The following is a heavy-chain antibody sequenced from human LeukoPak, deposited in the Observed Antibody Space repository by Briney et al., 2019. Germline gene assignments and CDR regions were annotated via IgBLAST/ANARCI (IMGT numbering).Heavy chain of an antibody. V-gene: IGHV3-9*01. CDR3: AKGPGYFQH. Sequence: GGSLRLSCAASGFTFDDYAMRWVRHAPGKGLEWVSGISWNSGSIGYAASVKGRFTISRDNAKNSLYLQMNSLRAEDTALYYCAKGPGYFQHWGQGTLVTVSS. CDR1: GFTFDDYA. CDR2: ISWNSGSI. J-gene: IGHJ1*01. D-gene: IGHD3-10*01.